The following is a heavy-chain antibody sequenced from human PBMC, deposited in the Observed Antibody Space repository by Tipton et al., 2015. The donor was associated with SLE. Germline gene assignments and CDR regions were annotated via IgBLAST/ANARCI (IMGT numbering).Heavy chain of an antibody. V-gene: IGHV3-72*01. CDR1: GFTFSDHY. Sequence: GSLRLSCAASGFTFSDHYMDWVRQAPGKGLEWVGRIRKKANSYTTEYAVSVKGRFTISRDDSKNSLYLQMNSLETEDTAVYYCARDSSSGWYWDYWGQGALLTVSS. J-gene: IGHJ4*02. D-gene: IGHD6-13*01. CDR2: IRKKANSYTT. CDR3: ARDSSSGWYWDY.